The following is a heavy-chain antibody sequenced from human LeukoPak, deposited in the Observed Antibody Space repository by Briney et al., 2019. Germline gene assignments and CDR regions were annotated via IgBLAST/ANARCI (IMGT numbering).Heavy chain of an antibody. CDR1: GYTFTGYY. J-gene: IGHJ3*02. Sequence: ASVKVSCKASGYTFTGYYMHWVRQAPGQGLEWMGWINPNSGGTDYAQKFQGRVTMTRDTSISTAYMELSRLRSDDTAVYYCARVLFGFGEHPNDAFDIWGQGTMVTVSS. CDR2: INPNSGGT. CDR3: ARVLFGFGEHPNDAFDI. V-gene: IGHV1-2*02. D-gene: IGHD3-10*01.